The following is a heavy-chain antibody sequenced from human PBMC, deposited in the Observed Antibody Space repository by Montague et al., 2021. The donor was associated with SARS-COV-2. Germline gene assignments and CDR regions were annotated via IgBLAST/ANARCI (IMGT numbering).Heavy chain of an antibody. V-gene: IGHV4-59*08. CDR2: IYYSGST. Sequence: SETLSLTCTVSGGSISSYYWSWIRQPPGKGLEWIGYIYYSGSTNYNPSLKSRVTISVDTSKNQFSLKLSSVTAADTAVYYCARQRRSSTSCYVHDPYFDYWGQGTLVTVSS. CDR1: GGSISSYY. J-gene: IGHJ4*02. D-gene: IGHD2-2*01. CDR3: ARQRRSSTSCYVHDPYFDY.